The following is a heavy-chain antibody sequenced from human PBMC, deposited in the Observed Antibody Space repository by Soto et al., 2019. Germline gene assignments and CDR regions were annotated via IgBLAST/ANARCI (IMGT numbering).Heavy chain of an antibody. CDR3: ANRGTFGGVRGTFDS. J-gene: IGHJ4*02. CDR2: ISGGGTMT. CDR1: GFTFSTSA. D-gene: IGHD3-16*01. V-gene: IGHV3-23*01. Sequence: EVQLLESGGDLVQPGGSLRLSCAVSGFTFSTSAMSWVRQAPGKGLEWVSGISGGGTMTYYADSVKGRFTISRDNSKNTLYLQMNSLRAQDTALYYCANRGTFGGVRGTFDSWGQGTLVTVSS.